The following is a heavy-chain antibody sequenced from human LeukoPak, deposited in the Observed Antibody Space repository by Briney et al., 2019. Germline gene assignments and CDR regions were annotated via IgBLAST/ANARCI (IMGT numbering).Heavy chain of an antibody. Sequence: ASVKASCKVSGYTLTELSMHWVRQAPGKGLEWMGGFDPEDGETIYAQKFQGRVTMTEDTSTDTAYMELSSLRSEDTAVYYCATGRITIFGVDYDYWGQGTLVTVSS. CDR2: FDPEDGET. J-gene: IGHJ4*02. V-gene: IGHV1-24*01. D-gene: IGHD3-3*01. CDR1: GYTLTELS. CDR3: ATGRITIFGVDYDY.